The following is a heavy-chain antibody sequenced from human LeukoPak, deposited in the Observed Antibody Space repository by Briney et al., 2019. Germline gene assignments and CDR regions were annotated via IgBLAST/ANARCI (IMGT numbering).Heavy chain of an antibody. CDR3: ARGVGGPLGGNWYDAFDI. CDR1: GGSFSGYY. D-gene: IGHD6-13*01. CDR2: INHSGST. Sequence: SETLSLTCAVYGGSFSGYYWSWIRQPPGKGLEWIGEINHSGSTNYNPSLKSRVTISVDTSKNQFSLKLSSVTAADTAVYYCARGVGGPLGGNWYDAFDIWGQGTMVTVSS. J-gene: IGHJ3*02. V-gene: IGHV4-34*01.